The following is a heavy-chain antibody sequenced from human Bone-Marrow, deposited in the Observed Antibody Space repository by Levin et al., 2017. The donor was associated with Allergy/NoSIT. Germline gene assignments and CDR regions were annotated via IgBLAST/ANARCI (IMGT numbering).Heavy chain of an antibody. CDR1: GDTIINYY. CDR3: AGMFSGPNYFDY. Sequence: AGGSLRLSCKASGDTIINYYIHWVRQAPGQGLEWMGLIKPSGSNRNYAQKFQGRVTMTRDTSTNTVYMDLSSLRSEDTAMYFCAGMFSGPNYFDYWGQGTLVTVSS. J-gene: IGHJ4*02. V-gene: IGHV1-46*01. D-gene: IGHD3-10*01. CDR2: IKPSGSNR.